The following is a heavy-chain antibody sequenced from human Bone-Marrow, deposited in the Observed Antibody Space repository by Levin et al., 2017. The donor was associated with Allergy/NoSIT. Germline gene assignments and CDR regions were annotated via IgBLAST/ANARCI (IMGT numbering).Heavy chain of an antibody. V-gene: IGHV3-23*01. CDR1: GFTFSTYA. CDR2: ISGSVGNT. J-gene: IGHJ6*02. Sequence: GESLKISCAASGFTFSTYAMNWVRQAPGKGLEWVSGISGSVGNTYYADSVKGRFTISRDNSKNTLYLQMNSPRAEDTAVYYCAKCSGGSHNRPLFVWGQGTTVTVSS. CDR3: AKCSGGSHNRPLFV. D-gene: IGHD1-26*01.